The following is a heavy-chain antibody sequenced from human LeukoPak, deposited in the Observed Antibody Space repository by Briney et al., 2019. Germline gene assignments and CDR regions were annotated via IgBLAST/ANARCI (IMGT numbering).Heavy chain of an antibody. CDR1: GGSFSGYY. V-gene: IGHV4-34*01. CDR2: INHSGST. D-gene: IGHD3-10*01. CDR3: ARRGYYGSGSYYNWQSASHFDY. J-gene: IGHJ4*02. Sequence: SETLSLTCAVYGGSFSGYYWSWIRQPPGKGLEWIGEINHSGSTNYNPSLKSRVTISVDTSKNQFSLKLSSVTAADTAVYYCARRGYYGSGSYYNWQSASHFDYWGQGTLVTVSS.